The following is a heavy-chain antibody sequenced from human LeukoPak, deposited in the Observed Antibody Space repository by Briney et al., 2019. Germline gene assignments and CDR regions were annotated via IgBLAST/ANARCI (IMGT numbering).Heavy chain of an antibody. J-gene: IGHJ3*02. Sequence: VASVKVSCKASGYTFTDYYMHWVRQAPGQGLEWMGWIVTNNGGTNYAQNFKGRVTMTRDTSVSTAYVEVSDLKSDDTAVYYCARGGPHHGFDIWAQGTMVTVSS. CDR3: ARGGPHHGFDI. CDR2: IVTNNGGT. V-gene: IGHV1-2*02. CDR1: GYTFTDYY.